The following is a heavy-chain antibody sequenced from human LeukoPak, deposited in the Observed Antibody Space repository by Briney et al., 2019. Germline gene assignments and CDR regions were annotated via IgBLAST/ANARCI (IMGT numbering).Heavy chain of an antibody. J-gene: IGHJ4*02. CDR1: VFTCISYA. D-gene: IGHD6-19*01. CDR3: AKGVAVAGPGNFDY. Sequence: GGSLRLSCAASVFTCISYAMRWVRQAPGKGLEWVSAISGSGGSTYYADSVKGRFTISRDNSKNTLYLQMNSLRAEDTAVYYCAKGVAVAGPGNFDYWGQGTLVTVSS. CDR2: ISGSGGST. V-gene: IGHV3-23*01.